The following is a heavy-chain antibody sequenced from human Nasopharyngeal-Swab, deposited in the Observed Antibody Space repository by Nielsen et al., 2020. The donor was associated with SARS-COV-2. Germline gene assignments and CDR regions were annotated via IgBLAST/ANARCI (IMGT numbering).Heavy chain of an antibody. CDR2: INHSGST. J-gene: IGHJ5*02. D-gene: IGHD2/OR15-2a*01. CDR3: ARGKRSNYFHLSPPTWFDP. V-gene: IGHV4-34*01. Sequence: WIRQPPGKGLEWIGEINHSGSTNYNPSLKSRVTISVDTSKNQFSLKLSSVTAADTAVYYCARGKRSNYFHLSPPTWFDPWGQGTLVTVSS.